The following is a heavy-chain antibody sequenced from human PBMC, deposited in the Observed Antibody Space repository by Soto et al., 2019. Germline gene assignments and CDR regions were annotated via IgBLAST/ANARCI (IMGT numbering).Heavy chain of an antibody. Sequence: QVQLQESGPGLVKPSGTLSLTCAVSGDSVSSPYYWCWVRQPPGKGLEGIGEVFHTGTTSYNPSLRSRGTISMDKSNNQFSLDLSSVTAADTAVYYCARSAGWYAVHSWGPGTLVIVSS. J-gene: IGHJ4*02. D-gene: IGHD6-19*01. CDR3: ARSAGWYAVHS. V-gene: IGHV4-4*02. CDR1: GDSVSSPYY. CDR2: VFHTGTT.